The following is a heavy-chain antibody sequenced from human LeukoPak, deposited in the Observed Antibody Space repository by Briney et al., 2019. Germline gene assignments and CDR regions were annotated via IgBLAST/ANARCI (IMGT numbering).Heavy chain of an antibody. CDR2: IHPDGSIT. V-gene: IGHV3-74*03. D-gene: IGHD6-19*01. Sequence: PGGSLRLSCVGSGFTISNYWMHWVRQAPGTGLVWVSRIHPDGSITTYADSVKGRFTISRDNTKNTLYLQMNSLRAEDTAVYYCAKKISRWLDYYYYGMDVWGQGTTVTVSS. J-gene: IGHJ6*02. CDR3: AKKISRWLDYYYYGMDV. CDR1: GFTISNYW.